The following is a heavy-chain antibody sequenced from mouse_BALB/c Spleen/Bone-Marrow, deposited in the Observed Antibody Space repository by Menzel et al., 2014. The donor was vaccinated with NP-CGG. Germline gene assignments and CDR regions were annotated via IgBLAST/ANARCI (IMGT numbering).Heavy chain of an antibody. J-gene: IGHJ1*01. CDR3: ARGTGWYFDV. D-gene: IGHD4-1*01. V-gene: IGHV1-69*01. Sequence: QVQLQQSGAELVMPGASVKMSCKASGYTFTDYWMHWVKQRPGQGLEWIGAIDTSDSYTSYNQEFKGKATLTVDESSSTAYMQLSSLTSEDSAVYYCARGTGWYFDVWGAGTTVTVSS. CDR1: GYTFTDYW. CDR2: IDTSDSYT.